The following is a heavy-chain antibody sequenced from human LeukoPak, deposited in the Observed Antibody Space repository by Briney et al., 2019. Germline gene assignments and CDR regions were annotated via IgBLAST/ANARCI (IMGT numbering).Heavy chain of an antibody. CDR3: ARLRLGYYDFWSGYR. D-gene: IGHD3-3*01. CDR1: GFTFSSYS. V-gene: IGHV3-21*01. CDR2: ISSSSSYI. J-gene: IGHJ4*02. Sequence: GGSLRLSCAASGFTFSSYSMNWVRQAPGKGLEWVSSISSSSSYIYYADSVKGRFTISRDNAKNSLYLQMNSLRAEDTAVYYCARLRLGYYDFWSGYRWGQGTLVTVSS.